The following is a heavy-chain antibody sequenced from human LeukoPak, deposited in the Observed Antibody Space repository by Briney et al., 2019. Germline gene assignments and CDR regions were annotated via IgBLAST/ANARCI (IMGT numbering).Heavy chain of an antibody. CDR1: GFTFSTYW. Sequence: GGSLRLSCAASGFTFSTYWMHWVRQVSGKGLVWVSRISSDGANANYADSVKGRFTISRDNAKNSLYLQMNSLRAEDTAVYYCARDPYSGSYGNYYYYFMDVWGKGTTVTISS. V-gene: IGHV3-74*01. D-gene: IGHD1-26*01. CDR3: ARDPYSGSYGNYYYYFMDV. CDR2: ISSDGANA. J-gene: IGHJ6*03.